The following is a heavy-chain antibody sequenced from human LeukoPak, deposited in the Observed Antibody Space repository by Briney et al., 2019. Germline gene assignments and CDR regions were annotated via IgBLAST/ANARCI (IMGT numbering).Heavy chain of an antibody. Sequence: GGSLRLSCAASGFTFSSYAMSWVRQAPGKGLEWVSAISGSGDSTYYADSVKGRFTISRDNSKNTLYLQINSLRAEDTAVYYCARVLAAAWGPSTLTDWFDPWGQGTLVTVSS. CDR1: GFTFSSYA. CDR2: ISGSGDST. V-gene: IGHV3-23*01. CDR3: ARVLAAAWGPSTLTDWFDP. D-gene: IGHD6-13*01. J-gene: IGHJ5*02.